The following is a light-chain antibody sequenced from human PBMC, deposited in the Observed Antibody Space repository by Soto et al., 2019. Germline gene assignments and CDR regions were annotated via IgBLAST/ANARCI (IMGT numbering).Light chain of an antibody. CDR1: QSISSY. Sequence: DIQMTQSPSAMSASVGDRVTITCRASQSISSYLNWYQQKPGKAPKLLIYAASSLQSGVPSRFSGSGSGTEFTLTTSSLQPDDFATYYCQQYNSYSPTFGQGTKVDIK. V-gene: IGKV1-5*01. J-gene: IGKJ1*01. CDR3: QQYNSYSPT. CDR2: AAS.